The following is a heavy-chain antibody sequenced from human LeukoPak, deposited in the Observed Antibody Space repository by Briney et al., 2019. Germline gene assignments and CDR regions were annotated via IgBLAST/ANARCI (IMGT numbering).Heavy chain of an antibody. V-gene: IGHV6-1*01. J-gene: IGHJ4*02. CDR3: GRAEHDWGSDY. CDR2: IYYRSKWYS. CDR1: GDSVSGNRAT. D-gene: IGHD3-9*01. Sequence: QTLSLTCAISGDSVSGNRATWNWLRQSPSRGLEWLGRIYYRSKWYSDYAVSVKGRITINPDTSKNQFSLLLNSVTPEDTAVYFCGRAEHDWGSDYWGQGTLVTVSS.